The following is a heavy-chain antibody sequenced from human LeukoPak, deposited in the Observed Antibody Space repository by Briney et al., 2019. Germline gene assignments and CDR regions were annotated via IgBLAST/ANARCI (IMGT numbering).Heavy chain of an antibody. D-gene: IGHD2-2*01. J-gene: IGHJ4*02. Sequence: PSETLSLTCTVSGGSISSYYWSWIRQPPGKGLEWIGYIYYSGSTNYNPSLKSRVTISVDTSKNQFSLKLSSVTAADTAVYYCARGRIRYCSSTSCYPFDYWGQGTLVTVSS. CDR3: ARGRIRYCSSTSCYPFDY. CDR2: IYYSGST. CDR1: GGSISSYY. V-gene: IGHV4-59*12.